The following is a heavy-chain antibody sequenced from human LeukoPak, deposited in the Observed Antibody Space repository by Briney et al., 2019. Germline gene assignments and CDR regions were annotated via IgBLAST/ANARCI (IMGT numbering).Heavy chain of an antibody. CDR2: INHSGST. D-gene: IGHD3-9*01. V-gene: IGHV4-34*01. CDR1: GGSFSGYY. Sequence: SETLSLTCAVYGGSFSGYYWSWIRQPPGKGLEWIGEINHSGSTSYNPSLKSRVTISVDTSKKQFSLKLSSVTAADTAVYYCARVDDILTGDAFDIWGQGTMVTVSS. J-gene: IGHJ3*02. CDR3: ARVDDILTGDAFDI.